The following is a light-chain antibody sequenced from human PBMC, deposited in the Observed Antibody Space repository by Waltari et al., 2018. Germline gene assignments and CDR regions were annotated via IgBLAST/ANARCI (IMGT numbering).Light chain of an antibody. Sequence: DIQMTQSPSSVSASVGDRVTITCRASRAITNYVNWYQQRPGLAPKLLINAASTLQGGVPTRFSGSGSGTDFTLTISSLQIEDFATYYCQQSHSAPLAFGGGTRLEI. J-gene: IGKJ4*01. CDR2: AAS. CDR3: QQSHSAPLA. V-gene: IGKV1-39*01. CDR1: RAITNY.